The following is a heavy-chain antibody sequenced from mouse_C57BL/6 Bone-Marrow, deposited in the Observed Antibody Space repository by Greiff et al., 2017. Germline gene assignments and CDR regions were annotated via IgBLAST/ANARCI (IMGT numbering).Heavy chain of an antibody. Sequence: VQLQQPGAELVKPGASVKMSCKASGYTFTSYWITWVKQRPGQGLEWIGDIYPGSGSTNYNEKFKSKATLTVDTYYSTAYMPLSRLTSADSALYYCASAYSNYDYFGYCGQGTTLTVSS. CDR1: GYTFTSYW. CDR2: IYPGSGST. CDR3: ASAYSNYDYFGY. V-gene: IGHV1-55*01. D-gene: IGHD2-5*01. J-gene: IGHJ2*01.